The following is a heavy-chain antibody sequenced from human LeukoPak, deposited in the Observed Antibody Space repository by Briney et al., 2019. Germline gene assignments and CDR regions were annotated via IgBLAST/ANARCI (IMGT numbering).Heavy chain of an antibody. CDR3: ARDKLAPSGVKYFHL. J-gene: IGHJ1*01. CDR2: IVPKFGST. V-gene: IGHV1-69*05. Sequence: WASVKVSCKASGGTFSFYTLNWVRQAPGQGLEWMGGIVPKFGSTNYAQKFHDRLSITTDESTTTAYMELSSLRSEDTALYFCARDKLAPSGVKYFHLWGPGTLVTVSS. D-gene: IGHD6-13*01. CDR1: GGTFSFYT.